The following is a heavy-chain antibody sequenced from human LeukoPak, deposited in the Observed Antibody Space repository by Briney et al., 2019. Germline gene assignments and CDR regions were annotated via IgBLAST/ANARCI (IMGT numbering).Heavy chain of an antibody. V-gene: IGHV4-39*01. D-gene: IGHD3-10*01. CDR2: IYYSGST. CDR3: ARDYYGSGSYYLDWFDP. CDR1: GGSISSYY. J-gene: IGHJ5*02. Sequence: SETLSLTCTVSGGSISSYYWGWIRQPPGKGLEWIGSIYYSGSTYYNPSLKSRVTISVDTSKNQFSLKRSSVTAADTAVYYCARDYYGSGSYYLDWFDPWGQGTLVTVSS.